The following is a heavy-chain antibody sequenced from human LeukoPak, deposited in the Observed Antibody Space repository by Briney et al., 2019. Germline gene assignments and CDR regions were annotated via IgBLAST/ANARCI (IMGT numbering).Heavy chain of an antibody. Sequence: GESLKICCKGSGYSFTSYWIGWVRQMPGKGLKWMGIIYPGDSDARYSPSFQGQVTISADKSISTAYLQWSSLKASDTAMYYCARRRDLYSGSYYPFDYWGQATLVTVSS. J-gene: IGHJ4*02. D-gene: IGHD1-26*01. CDR1: GYSFTSYW. CDR3: ARRRDLYSGSYYPFDY. CDR2: IYPGDSDA. V-gene: IGHV5-51*01.